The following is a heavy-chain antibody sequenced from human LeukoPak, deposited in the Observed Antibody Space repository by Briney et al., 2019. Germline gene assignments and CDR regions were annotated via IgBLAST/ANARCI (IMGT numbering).Heavy chain of an antibody. CDR1: GGSISSSSYY. CDR2: IYYSGST. J-gene: IGHJ5*02. D-gene: IGHD5-18*01. Sequence: SETLSLTCTVSGGSISSSSYYWGWIRQPPGKGLEWIGSIYYSGSTYYNPSLKSRVTISVDTSKNQFSLKLSSVTAADTAVYYCARLWIQLWSTYNWFDPWGQGTLVTVSS. CDR3: ARLWIQLWSTYNWFDP. V-gene: IGHV4-39*07.